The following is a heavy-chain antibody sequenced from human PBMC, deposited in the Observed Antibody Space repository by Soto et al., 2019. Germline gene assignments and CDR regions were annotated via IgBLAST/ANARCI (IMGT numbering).Heavy chain of an antibody. CDR3: ATWHEREHAFDV. D-gene: IGHD1-1*01. V-gene: IGHV3-53*01. CDR1: GLTISGKKY. Sequence: DVQLVESGGGLIQPGESLRLSCAAFGLTISGKKYVAWVRQAPGKGLEWVSALYDVDGSFYADSVTGRFTTSSDSSKTTVYLQMNGLRPDDTAVYYCATWHEREHAFDVWGQWKTVTISS. CDR2: LYDVDGS. J-gene: IGHJ3*01.